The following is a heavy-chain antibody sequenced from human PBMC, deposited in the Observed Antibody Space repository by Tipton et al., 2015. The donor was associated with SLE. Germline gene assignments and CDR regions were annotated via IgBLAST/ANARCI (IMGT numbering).Heavy chain of an antibody. J-gene: IGHJ4*02. V-gene: IGHV4-4*08. D-gene: IGHD1-26*01. CDR2: IYTSGST. Sequence: TLSLTCTVSGGSISSYYWSWIRQSPGKGLEWIGYIYTSGSTNYNPSLKSRVTISADTSKNQFSLKLSSVTAADTAVYYCAREGGIVGAPFDYWGQGTLVTVSS. CDR3: AREGGIVGAPFDY. CDR1: GGSISSYY.